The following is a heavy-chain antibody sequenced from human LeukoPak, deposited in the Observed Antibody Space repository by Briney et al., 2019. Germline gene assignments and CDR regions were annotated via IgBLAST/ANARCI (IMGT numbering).Heavy chain of an antibody. D-gene: IGHD4-23*01. CDR2: ISGSGGST. CDR3: AKDSDYGGNSLGDY. J-gene: IGHJ4*02. Sequence: GGSLRLSCAASGFTFRSYWMTWVRQSPGKGLEWVSAISGSGGSTYYADPVKGRFTISRDNSKNTLYLQMNSLRAEDTAVYYCAKDSDYGGNSLGDYWGQGTLVTVSS. V-gene: IGHV3-23*01. CDR1: GFTFRSYW.